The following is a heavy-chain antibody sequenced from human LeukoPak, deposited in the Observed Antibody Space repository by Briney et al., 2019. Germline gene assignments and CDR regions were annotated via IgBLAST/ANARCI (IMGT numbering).Heavy chain of an antibody. J-gene: IGHJ5*02. V-gene: IGHV3-30-3*01. CDR2: ISFDGSNK. Sequence: GRSLRLSCAASGFIFSDYAIHWVRQAPGKGLEWVAVISFDGSNKYYADSVKGRFTISRDNSKNTLYLQMNSLRAEDTAVYYCAREGAGYSSGWYSSWGQGTLVTVSS. D-gene: IGHD6-19*01. CDR3: AREGAGYSSGWYSS. CDR1: GFIFSDYA.